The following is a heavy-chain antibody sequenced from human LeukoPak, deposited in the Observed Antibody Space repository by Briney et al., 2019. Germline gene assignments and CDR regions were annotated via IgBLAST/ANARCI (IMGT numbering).Heavy chain of an antibody. CDR1: GFTFSSYG. J-gene: IGHJ6*03. CDR3: AKDRCSNGVGCYYYYMDV. Sequence: PGGSLRLSCAASGFTFSSYGMSWVRQAPGKGLEWVSGIRGSGDITFYADSVKGRFTISRDNPKNTLYLQMNSLRAEDTAVYYCAKDRCSNGVGCYYYYMDVWGKGTSVTISS. CDR2: IRGSGDIT. D-gene: IGHD2-8*01. V-gene: IGHV3-23*01.